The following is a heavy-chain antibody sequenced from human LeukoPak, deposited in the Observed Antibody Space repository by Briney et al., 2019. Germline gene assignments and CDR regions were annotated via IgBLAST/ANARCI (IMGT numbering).Heavy chain of an antibody. Sequence: GGSLRLSCAASGFTFDDYAMHWVRQAPGKGLEWVSGISWNSGSIGYADSVKGRFTISRDNAKNSLYLQMNSLRAEDTALYYCAKATGDYSFDYWGQGTLVTVSS. CDR1: GFTFDDYA. CDR3: AKATGDYSFDY. J-gene: IGHJ4*02. D-gene: IGHD7-27*01. CDR2: ISWNSGSI. V-gene: IGHV3-9*01.